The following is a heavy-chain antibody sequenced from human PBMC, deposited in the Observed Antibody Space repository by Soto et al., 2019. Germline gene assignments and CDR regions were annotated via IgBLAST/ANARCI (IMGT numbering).Heavy chain of an antibody. CDR2: LSHDGRNT. CDR3: ARDWGSSGWFNWFDP. J-gene: IGHJ5*02. D-gene: IGHD6-19*01. CDR1: GFTLHNYG. Sequence: QVLLVESGGGVVQPGRSLRLSCAASGFTLHNYGMHWVRQAPGKGPEWVAILSHDGRNTNYGDSVRGRFTVSRDESKNTLYLQMDSLRVEGTAVYYCARDWGSSGWFNWFDPWGQGTLVIVSS. V-gene: IGHV3-30*03.